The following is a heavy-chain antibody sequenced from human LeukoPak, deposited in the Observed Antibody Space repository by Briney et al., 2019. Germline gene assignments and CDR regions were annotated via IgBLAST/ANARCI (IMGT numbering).Heavy chain of an antibody. V-gene: IGHV3-30*04. CDR3: ARDSLDDAFDI. CDR2: ISYDGRNR. CDR1: GFTFNSYA. Sequence: PGRSLRLSCAASGFTFNSYAMHWVRQAPGKGLEWVAVISYDGRNRYYADSVKGRFTVSRDNSKSTLYLQMNSLRAEDTAVYYCARDSLDDAFDIWGQGTMVTVSS. J-gene: IGHJ3*02.